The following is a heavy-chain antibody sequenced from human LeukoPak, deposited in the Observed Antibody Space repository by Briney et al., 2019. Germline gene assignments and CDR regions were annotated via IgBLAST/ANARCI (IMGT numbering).Heavy chain of an antibody. D-gene: IGHD3-16*01. Sequence: GRSLRLSCAASGFTFSSYGMHWVRQAPGKGLEWVAVIWYDGSNKYYADSVKGRFTISRDNSKNTLYLQMNGLRAEDTAVYYCAKDLGTFDYMDVWGKGTTVTVSS. CDR3: AKDLGTFDYMDV. J-gene: IGHJ6*03. CDR1: GFTFSSYG. V-gene: IGHV3-33*06. CDR2: IWYDGSNK.